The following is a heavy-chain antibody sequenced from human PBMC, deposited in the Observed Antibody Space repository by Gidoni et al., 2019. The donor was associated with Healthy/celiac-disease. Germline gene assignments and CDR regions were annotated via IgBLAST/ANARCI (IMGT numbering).Heavy chain of an antibody. CDR3: ARGWSHPNYSSGWYVGTNDAFDI. Sequence: QVQLQLWGAGLLKPSETLSLTCAVYGGSFSGYYWSWIRQPPGTGLEWIVEINHSGSTNYNPSLKSRVTISVDTSKNQFSLKLSSVTAADTAVYYCARGWSHPNYSSGWYVGTNDAFDIWGQGTMVTVSS. J-gene: IGHJ3*02. CDR2: INHSGST. D-gene: IGHD6-19*01. CDR1: GGSFSGYY. V-gene: IGHV4-34*01.